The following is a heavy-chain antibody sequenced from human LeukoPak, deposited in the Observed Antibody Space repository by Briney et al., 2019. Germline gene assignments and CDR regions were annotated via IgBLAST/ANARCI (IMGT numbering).Heavy chain of an antibody. D-gene: IGHD3-22*01. Sequence: SQTLSLTCTVSGGSISSGGYYWSWIRQHPGKGLEWIGYIYYSGSTYYNPSLKSRVTISVDTSKNQFSLKLSSVTAADTAVYYCARDHAYYYDSSGLGAFDIWGQGTMVTVSS. CDR3: ARDHAYYYDSSGLGAFDI. J-gene: IGHJ3*02. CDR1: GGSISSGGYY. V-gene: IGHV4-31*03. CDR2: IYYSGST.